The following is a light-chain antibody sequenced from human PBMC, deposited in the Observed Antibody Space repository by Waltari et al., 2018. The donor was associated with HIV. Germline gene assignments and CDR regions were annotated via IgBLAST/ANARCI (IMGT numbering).Light chain of an antibody. CDR2: AVA. CDR3: QHYDFLPFS. CDR1: QDINNS. J-gene: IGKJ3*01. V-gene: IGKV1-33*01. Sequence: DIQMTQSPSSLSASVGDRVTITCQASQDINNSLNWYQQKPGAAPKLLIYAVANLEAGVPSRFRGSGSGSTFSLTINNLQLEDAATYFCQHYDFLPFSFGPGTRV.